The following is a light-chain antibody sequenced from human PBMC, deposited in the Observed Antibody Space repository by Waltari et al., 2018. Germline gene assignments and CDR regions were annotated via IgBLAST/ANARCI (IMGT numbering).Light chain of an antibody. CDR2: RNN. CDR3: AAWDESHYV. V-gene: IGLV1-47*01. Sequence: QSVLTQPPSASGTPGQRVSIPCSGRYYTLVSNYLYWYQQLPGAAPKLLIYRNNQRPSGVPDRFSASKYGTSASLAISGLRSEDEAVYYCAAWDESHYVFGPGTKVTVL. J-gene: IGLJ1*01. CDR1: YYTLVSNY.